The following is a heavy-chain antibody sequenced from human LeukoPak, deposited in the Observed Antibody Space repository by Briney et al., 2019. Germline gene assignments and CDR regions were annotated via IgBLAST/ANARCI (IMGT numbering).Heavy chain of an antibody. J-gene: IGHJ4*02. V-gene: IGHV4-38-2*01. CDR3: ARHYSSALDY. Sequence: PSETLSLTCAVSGNSISSGYYWSWIRQPPGKGLEWIGSIYHSGSTYYNPSLKSRVTISVDTSKNQFSLKLSSVTAADTAVYYCARHYSSALDYWGQGTLVTVSS. CDR1: GNSISSGYY. D-gene: IGHD2-21*01. CDR2: IYHSGST.